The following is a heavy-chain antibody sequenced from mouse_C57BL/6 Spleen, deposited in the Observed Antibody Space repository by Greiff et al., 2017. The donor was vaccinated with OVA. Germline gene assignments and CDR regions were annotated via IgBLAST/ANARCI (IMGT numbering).Heavy chain of an antibody. CDR3: ARMGDYDPYYAMDY. V-gene: IGHV1-82*01. J-gene: IGHJ4*01. CDR2: IYPGDGDT. Sequence: QVQLKESGPELVKPGASVKISCKASGYAFSSSWMNWVKQRPGKGLEWIGRIYPGDGDTNYNGKFKGKATLTADKSSSTAYMQLSSLTSEDSAVYFCARMGDYDPYYAMDYWGQGTSVTVSS. CDR1: GYAFSSSW. D-gene: IGHD2-4*01.